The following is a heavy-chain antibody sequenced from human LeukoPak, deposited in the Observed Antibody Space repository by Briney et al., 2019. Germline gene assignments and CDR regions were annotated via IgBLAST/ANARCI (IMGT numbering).Heavy chain of an antibody. CDR2: IWYDGSNK. CDR3: AKAAYDFWSGFIMDYYYYMDV. V-gene: IGHV3-33*06. J-gene: IGHJ6*03. Sequence: GGSLRLSCIASGFTFTRNCMHWVRQAPGKGLEWVAVIWYDGSNKYYADSVKGRFTISRDNSKNTLYLQMNSLRAEDTAVYYCAKAAYDFWSGFIMDYYYYMDVWGKGTTVTVSS. CDR1: GFTFTRNC. D-gene: IGHD3-3*01.